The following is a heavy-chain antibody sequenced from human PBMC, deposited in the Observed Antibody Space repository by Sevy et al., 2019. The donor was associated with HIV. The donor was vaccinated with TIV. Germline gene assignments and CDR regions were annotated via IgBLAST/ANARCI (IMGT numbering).Heavy chain of an antibody. V-gene: IGHV3-30*02. CDR1: GFTFSSYG. CDR2: IRYDGSNK. J-gene: IGHJ4*02. Sequence: GGSLRLSCAASGFTFSSYGMHWVRQAPGKGLEWVAFIRYDGSNKYYADSVKGRFTISRDNSKNTLYLQMNSLRAEDTAVDYCAKDRFRELALFDYWGQGTLVTVSS. D-gene: IGHD3-10*01. CDR3: AKDRFRELALFDY.